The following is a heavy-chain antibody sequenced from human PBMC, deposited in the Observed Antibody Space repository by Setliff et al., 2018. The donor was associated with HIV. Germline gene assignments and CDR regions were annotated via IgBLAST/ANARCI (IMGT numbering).Heavy chain of an antibody. J-gene: IGHJ2*01. D-gene: IGHD3-10*01. CDR2: INHSGNT. CDR1: GESFSNYH. V-gene: IGHV4-34*01. CDR3: ARDHRLPGVQPPYWYFDL. Sequence: SETLSLTCAVFGESFSNYHWNWFRQPPGGGLEWIGEINHSGNTDYNSSLKSRVTISVDTSKKQFSLEMRSLTAADTAVYYCARDHRLPGVQPPYWYFDLWGRGTLVTAPQ.